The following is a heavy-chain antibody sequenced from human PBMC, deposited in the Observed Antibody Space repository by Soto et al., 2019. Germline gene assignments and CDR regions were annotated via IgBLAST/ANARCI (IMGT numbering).Heavy chain of an antibody. CDR1: GSTFTRYS. J-gene: IGHJ4*02. V-gene: IGHV3-21*01. CDR2: ISSTTNYI. CDR3: ARESEDLTSNFDY. Sequence: GSLRLSCAASGSTFTRYSMNWVRQAPGKGLEWVSSISSTTNYIYYADSMKGRFTVSRDNAKNSVYLEMNSLSAEDTAVYYCARESEDLTSNFDYWGQGTLVTVSS.